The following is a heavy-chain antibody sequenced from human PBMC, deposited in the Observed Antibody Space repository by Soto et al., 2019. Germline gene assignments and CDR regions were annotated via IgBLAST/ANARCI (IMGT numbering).Heavy chain of an antibody. CDR3: AIELGIAAAGTVWFDP. J-gene: IGHJ5*02. CDR1: GGSISSYY. V-gene: IGHV4-4*07. CDR2: IYTSGST. D-gene: IGHD6-13*01. Sequence: PSETLSLTCIVSGGSISSYYWSWIRQPAGKGLEWIGRIYTSGSTNYNPSLKSRVTMSVDTSKNHFSLKLSSVTAADTAVYYCAIELGIAAAGTVWFDPWGQGTLVTVSS.